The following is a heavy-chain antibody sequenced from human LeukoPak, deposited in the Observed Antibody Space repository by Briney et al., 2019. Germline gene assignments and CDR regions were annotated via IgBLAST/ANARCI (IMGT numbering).Heavy chain of an antibody. V-gene: IGHV3-64*01. CDR1: GFTFSSYA. Sequence: GGSLRLSCAASGFTFSSYAMHWVRQAPGKGLEYVSAISSNGGSTYYANSVEGRFTISRDNSKNTLYLQMGSLRAEDMAVYYCARGPNIVVVTAMDYWGQGTLVTVSS. CDR2: ISSNGGST. D-gene: IGHD2-21*02. CDR3: ARGPNIVVVTAMDY. J-gene: IGHJ4*02.